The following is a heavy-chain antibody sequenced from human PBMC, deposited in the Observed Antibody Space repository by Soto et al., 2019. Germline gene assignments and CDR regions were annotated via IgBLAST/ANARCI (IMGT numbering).Heavy chain of an antibody. V-gene: IGHV4-59*08. CDR2: IYYSGST. J-gene: IGHJ4*02. CDR3: ARQVAGLEFDY. CDR1: GGSISSYY. D-gene: IGHD6-19*01. Sequence: SETLSLTCTVSGGSISSYYWSWIRQPPGKGLEWIGYIYYSGSTNYNPSLKSRVTISVDTSKNQFSLKLSSVTAADTAVYYCARQVAGLEFDYWGQGTLVNVSS.